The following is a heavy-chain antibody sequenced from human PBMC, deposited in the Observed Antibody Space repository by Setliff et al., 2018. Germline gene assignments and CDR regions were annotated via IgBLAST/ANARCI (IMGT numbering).Heavy chain of an antibody. CDR1: GASIRSGSHY. D-gene: IGHD2-21*01. CDR2: IYTSGTT. CDR3: TKEYVVISFVANTHSHYGMDV. J-gene: IGHJ6*02. V-gene: IGHV4-61*09. Sequence: SETLSLTCTVSGASIRSGSHYWSWIRQSAERGLEWIGHIYTSGTTDYSPSFKSRVSISADTSKNLVSLKLHSVTAADAAVYYCTKEYVVISFVANTHSHYGMDVWGQGTTVTV.